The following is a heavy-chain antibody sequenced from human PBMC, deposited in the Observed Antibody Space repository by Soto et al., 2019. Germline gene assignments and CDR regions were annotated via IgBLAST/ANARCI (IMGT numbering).Heavy chain of an antibody. D-gene: IGHD3-10*01. CDR2: IIPMFDIT. CDR1: GGTFSPYT. Sequence: QVQLVQSGAEVKKPGSSVKVSCKASGGTFSPYTITWVRQAPGQGLEWMGRIIPMFDITNYALKFQDRVTITSDRSTSTASLERRSLRSEASAVYFCAGDWKSSIPTWAFGGDWGQGTLFTVSS. V-gene: IGHV1-69*02. J-gene: IGHJ4*02. CDR3: AGDWKSSIPTWAFGGD.